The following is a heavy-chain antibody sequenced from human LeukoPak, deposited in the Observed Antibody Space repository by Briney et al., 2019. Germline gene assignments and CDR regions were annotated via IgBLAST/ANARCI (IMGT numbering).Heavy chain of an antibody. D-gene: IGHD2-2*01. CDR2: VSWNSVSL. V-gene: IGHV3-9*01. Sequence: GRSLRLSCAASGFTFDDYAMHWFRQAPGKGLEWVSGVSWNSVSLDYADSVKGRFTISRDNAKNSLYLQMNSLRAEDTALYYCAKENIYCSGTSCYHDAFDIWGQGTMVTVSS. J-gene: IGHJ3*02. CDR3: AKENIYCSGTSCYHDAFDI. CDR1: GFTFDDYA.